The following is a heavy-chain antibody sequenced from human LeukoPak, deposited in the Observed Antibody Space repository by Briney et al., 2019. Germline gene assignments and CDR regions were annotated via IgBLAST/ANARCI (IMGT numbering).Heavy chain of an antibody. D-gene: IGHD5-24*01. V-gene: IGHV3-23*01. J-gene: IGHJ6*02. CDR3: AKVLQYYYYGMDV. Sequence: GGSLRLSCAASGFTFSSYAMSWVRQAPGKGLEWVSAISNSGGSTYYADSVKGRFTISRDNSKNTLYLQMDSLRAEDTAVYYCAKVLQYYYYGMDVWGQGTTVTVSS. CDR1: GFTFSSYA. CDR2: ISNSGGST.